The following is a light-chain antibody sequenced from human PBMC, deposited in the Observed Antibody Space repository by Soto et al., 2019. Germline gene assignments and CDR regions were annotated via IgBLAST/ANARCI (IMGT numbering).Light chain of an antibody. J-gene: IGLJ3*02. CDR3: QSYDSNAHWV. CDR1: SGSIVSNY. CDR2: EDN. Sequence: NFLLAQPHSVSESLGKTVTISCTRSSGSIVSNYVQWYQQRPGSAPTTVIYEDNQRPSGAPDRFSGSIDSSSNSASLTISGLKTEDEADYYCQSYDSNAHWVFGGGTKLTVL. V-gene: IGLV6-57*04.